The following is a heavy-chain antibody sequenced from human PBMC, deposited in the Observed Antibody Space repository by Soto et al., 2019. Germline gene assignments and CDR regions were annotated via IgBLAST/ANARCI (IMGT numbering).Heavy chain of an antibody. Sequence: QMQLQESGPGLVKASQTLSLTCTVSGGSINTGDYYWTWIRQPRGKGLEWIGYIYYSGTTYYNPYLKSRVSLSLDTSKNHFSLRLTSVTAADTAVYYCARGVDFEGFSPYGMDVWGQGTTVTVSS. V-gene: IGHV4-30-4*01. J-gene: IGHJ6*02. CDR1: GGSINTGDYY. CDR3: ARGVDFEGFSPYGMDV. CDR2: IYYSGTT. D-gene: IGHD3-3*01.